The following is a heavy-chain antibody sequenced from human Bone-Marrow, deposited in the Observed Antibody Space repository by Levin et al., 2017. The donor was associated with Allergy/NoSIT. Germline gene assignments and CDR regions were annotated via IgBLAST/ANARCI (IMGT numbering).Heavy chain of an antibody. CDR3: ARARGRYSYGWVDY. D-gene: IGHD5-18*01. Sequence: GESLKISCAGSGFTFSSYSMNWVRQAPGKGLECVAYISGSSTSIYYADSVKGRFTISRDNAKNSLYLQMNSLRAEDTAGYYCARARGRYSYGWVDYWGQGTLVSVSS. CDR1: GFTFSSYS. CDR2: ISGSSTSI. V-gene: IGHV3-48*01. J-gene: IGHJ4*02.